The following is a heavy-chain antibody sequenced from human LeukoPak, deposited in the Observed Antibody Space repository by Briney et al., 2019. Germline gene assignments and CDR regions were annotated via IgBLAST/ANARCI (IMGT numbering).Heavy chain of an antibody. D-gene: IGHD3-22*01. V-gene: IGHV1-18*01. J-gene: IGHJ6*02. Sequence: GASVKVSCKAPGYTFTSYGISWVRQAPGQGLEWMGWISAYNGNTNYAQKLQGRVTMTTDTSTSTAYMELRSLRSDDTAVYYCARESYDSSGYYYYGMDVWGQGTTVTVSS. CDR1: GYTFTSYG. CDR3: ARESYDSSGYYYYGMDV. CDR2: ISAYNGNT.